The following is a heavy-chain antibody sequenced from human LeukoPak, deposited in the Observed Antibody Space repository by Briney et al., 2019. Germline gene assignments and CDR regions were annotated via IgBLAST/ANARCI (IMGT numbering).Heavy chain of an antibody. CDR1: GFTFSSYT. D-gene: IGHD3-3*01. Sequence: GGSLRLSCAASGFTFSSYTMNWVRQARGKGLEWVSCISSSNNYIYYADSVKGRFTISRDNAKNSLYLQMNSLRAEDTAVYYCARDGQTPAYYDFWSGYPYGMDVWGQGTTVTVSS. CDR3: ARDGQTPAYYDFWSGYPYGMDV. V-gene: IGHV3-21*01. CDR2: ISSSNNYI. J-gene: IGHJ6*02.